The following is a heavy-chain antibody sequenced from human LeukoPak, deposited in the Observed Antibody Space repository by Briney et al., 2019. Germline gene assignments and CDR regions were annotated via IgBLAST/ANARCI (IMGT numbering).Heavy chain of an antibody. CDR2: IYYSGST. D-gene: IGHD5-12*01. CDR3: ARAYSGYDGGYYYYMDV. V-gene: IGHV4-59*12. Sequence: SETLSLTCTVSGGSISGYYWSWIRQPPGKGLEWIGYIYYSGSTNYNPSLKSRVTISVDTSKNQFSLKLSSVTAADTAVYYCARAYSGYDGGYYYYMDVWGKGTTVTVSS. CDR1: GGSISGYY. J-gene: IGHJ6*03.